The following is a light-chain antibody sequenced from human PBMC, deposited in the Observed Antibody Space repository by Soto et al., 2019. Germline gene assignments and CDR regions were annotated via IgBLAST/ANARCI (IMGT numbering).Light chain of an antibody. CDR1: QDIRNW. Sequence: DIQMTQSPSTLSASVGDRVTITCRASQDIRNWLAWYQQKPGEAPKLLIYWASTLETGVPSRFSGSGSGTEFILTISSLQPDDFATYYCQQYNNYSWTFGQGTKVEIK. CDR3: QQYNNYSWT. CDR2: WAS. J-gene: IGKJ1*01. V-gene: IGKV1-5*03.